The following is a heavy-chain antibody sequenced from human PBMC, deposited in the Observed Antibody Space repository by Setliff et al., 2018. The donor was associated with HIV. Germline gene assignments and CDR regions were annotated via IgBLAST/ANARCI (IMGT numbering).Heavy chain of an antibody. CDR1: GGSISSYY. V-gene: IGHV4-59*08. CDR3: ARHKSQPYYFDH. Sequence: KPSDTLSLTCTVSGGSISSYYWSWIRQPPGKGLEWIGYIYYSGSTNYNPSLKSRVTISVDTSKTQFSLKLSSVTAADTAVYYCARHKSQPYYFDHWAQGTLVTVSS. J-gene: IGHJ4*02. CDR2: IYYSGST.